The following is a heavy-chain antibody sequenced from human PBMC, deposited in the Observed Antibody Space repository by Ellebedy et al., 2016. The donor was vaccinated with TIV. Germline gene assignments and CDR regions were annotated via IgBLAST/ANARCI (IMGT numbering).Heavy chain of an antibody. V-gene: IGHV4-34*01. CDR1: GGSFSGSY. D-gene: IGHD3-10*01. Sequence: MPSETLSLTCAVYGGSFSGSYWSWIRQPPGKGLEWIGEINHSGSTTYNPSLKSRVIISVDTSKNQFSLKLSSVTAADTAVYYCARLLITMVYGMDVWGQGTTVTVSS. CDR3: ARLLITMVYGMDV. J-gene: IGHJ6*02. CDR2: INHSGST.